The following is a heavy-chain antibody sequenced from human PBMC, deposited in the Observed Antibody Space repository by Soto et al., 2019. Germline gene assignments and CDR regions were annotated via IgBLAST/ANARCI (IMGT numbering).Heavy chain of an antibody. CDR1: GFSFVNHW. D-gene: IGHD3-16*01. J-gene: IGHJ4*02. V-gene: IGHV3-7*01. CDR3: ARISGLMGGAFDS. Sequence: GGSLGLSCAAXGFSFVNHWMSWVRQVPGKGLEWVADIKQDGSEKNYVDSVKGRFTISRDNAKNALYLQISGLRAEDTAVYYCARISGLMGGAFDSWGQGTLVTVSS. CDR2: IKQDGSEK.